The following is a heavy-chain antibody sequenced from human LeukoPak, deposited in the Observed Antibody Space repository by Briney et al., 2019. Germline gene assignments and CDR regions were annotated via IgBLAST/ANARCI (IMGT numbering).Heavy chain of an antibody. Sequence: GGSLRLSCAGSGFTFSSYAMSWVRQAPGKGLEWVSAISDTGATTYDADSVKGRLTISRDNSRSTLYLQMNSLRAEDTALYYCAKDTSIGRYCTNGVCSRFDYWGQGTLVTVSS. CDR2: ISDTGATT. CDR3: AKDTSIGRYCTNGVCSRFDY. CDR1: GFTFSSYA. D-gene: IGHD2-8*01. V-gene: IGHV3-23*01. J-gene: IGHJ4*02.